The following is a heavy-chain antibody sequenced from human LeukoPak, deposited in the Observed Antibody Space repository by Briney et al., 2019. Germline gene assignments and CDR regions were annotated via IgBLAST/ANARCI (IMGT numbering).Heavy chain of an antibody. CDR3: ARHNAPYTTGRSGYYGMDV. V-gene: IGHV4-59*08. CDR2: VYYSGST. CDR1: GGSISSYY. J-gene: IGHJ6*02. Sequence: PSETLSLTCTVSGGSISSYYWSWIRQTPGKGLEWIGYVYYSGSTTYNPSLESRVTISVDTSKTQFSLKLSSVTAADTAVYFCARHNAPYTTGRSGYYGMDVWGQGTTVTVSS. D-gene: IGHD2/OR15-2a*01.